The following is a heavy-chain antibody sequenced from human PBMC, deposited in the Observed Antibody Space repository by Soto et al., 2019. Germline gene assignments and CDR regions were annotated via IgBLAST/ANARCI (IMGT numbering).Heavy chain of an antibody. J-gene: IGHJ6*02. D-gene: IGHD3-10*01. V-gene: IGHV3-33*01. Sequence: QVQLVESGGGVVQPGRSLRLSCAASGFTFSSYGMHWVRQAPGKGLEWVAVIWYDGSNKYYADSVKGRFTISRDNSKNTLYLQMNSLRAEDTAVYYCARDRVVRGVGGGEYGMDVWGQGTTVTVSS. CDR1: GFTFSSYG. CDR3: ARDRVVRGVGGGEYGMDV. CDR2: IWYDGSNK.